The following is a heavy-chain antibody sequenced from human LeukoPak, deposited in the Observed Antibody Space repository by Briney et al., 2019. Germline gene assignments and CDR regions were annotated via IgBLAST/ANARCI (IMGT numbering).Heavy chain of an antibody. V-gene: IGHV3-74*01. CDR3: ARPTNIVATIESWFDP. CDR2: INSDGSST. D-gene: IGHD5-12*01. J-gene: IGHJ5*02. Sequence: GGSLRLSCAASGFTFSSYWMHWVRQAPGKGLVWVSRINSDGSSTSYADSVKGRFTISRDNAKNTLYLQMSSLRAEDTAVYYCARPTNIVATIESWFDPWGQGTLVTVSS. CDR1: GFTFSSYW.